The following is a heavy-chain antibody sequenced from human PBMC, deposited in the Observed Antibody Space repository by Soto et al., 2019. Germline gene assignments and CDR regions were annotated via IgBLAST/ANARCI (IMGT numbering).Heavy chain of an antibody. CDR3: ARDLAEYGSGWFSFAY. D-gene: IGHD6-19*01. CDR1: GFTFSSYV. CDR2: IWYDGRNK. J-gene: IGHJ4*02. V-gene: IGHV3-33*01. Sequence: QVQLVESGGGVVQPGRSLRRTCAASGFTFSSYVMHWVRQAPGKGQERVAVIWYDGRNKYYADSVKSRFTISIDNSKTTLYLQMNSLRAEDTAVYYCARDLAEYGSGWFSFAYWGQGTLVTVSS.